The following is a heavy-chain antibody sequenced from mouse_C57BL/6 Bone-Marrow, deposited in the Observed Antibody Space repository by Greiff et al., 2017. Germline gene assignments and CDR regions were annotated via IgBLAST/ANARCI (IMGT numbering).Heavy chain of an antibody. V-gene: IGHV5-9*01. CDR2: ISGGGGNT. CDR3: GRRYYFDY. J-gene: IGHJ2*01. Sequence: EVQRVESGGGLVKPGGSLKLSCAASGFTFSSYTMSWVRQTPEKRLEWVATISGGGGNTYYPDSVKGRFTISRDNAKNTLYLQMSSLRSEDTALYYCGRRYYFDYWGQGTTLTVSP. CDR1: GFTFSSYT.